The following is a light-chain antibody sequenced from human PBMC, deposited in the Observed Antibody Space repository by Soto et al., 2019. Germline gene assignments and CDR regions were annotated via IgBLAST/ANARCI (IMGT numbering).Light chain of an antibody. V-gene: IGLV2-11*01. J-gene: IGLJ1*01. Sequence: QSALTQPRSVSGSPAQSVTISCTGTNSDIGAYYYVSWYQLRPGKAPKLMIYDVTKRPSGVPDRFSGSKSGSTASLTISGLQAEDEADYYCCSYAGSYTFYVFGTGTKVTVL. CDR2: DVT. CDR1: NSDIGAYYY. CDR3: CSYAGSYTFYV.